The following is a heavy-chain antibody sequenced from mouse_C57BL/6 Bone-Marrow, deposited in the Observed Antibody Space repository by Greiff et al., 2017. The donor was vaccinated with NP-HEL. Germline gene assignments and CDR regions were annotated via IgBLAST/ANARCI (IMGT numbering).Heavy chain of an antibody. CDR1: GYTFTDYE. V-gene: IGHV1-15*01. D-gene: IGHD1-1*01. Sequence: QVQLKQSGAELVRPGASVTLSCKASGYTFTDYEMHWVKQTPVHGLEWIGAIDPETGGTAYNQKFKGKAILTADKSSSTAYMELRSLTSEDSAVYYCTRHITTVVAEDWFAYWGQGTLVTVSA. CDR3: TRHITTVVAEDWFAY. J-gene: IGHJ3*01. CDR2: IDPETGGT.